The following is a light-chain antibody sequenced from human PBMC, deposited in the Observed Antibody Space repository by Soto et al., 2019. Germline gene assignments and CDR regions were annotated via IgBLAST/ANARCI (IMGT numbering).Light chain of an antibody. Sequence: EIVMTQSPATLSGSPGESATLSCRASPRISTNLAWYQHKRGQAPRLLIYGASTRATGIPARFSGSGSETEFTLTITSLQSEDFAVYYCQHYNNWPAWTFGQGTKVDIK. CDR1: PRISTN. J-gene: IGKJ1*01. CDR3: QHYNNWPAWT. CDR2: GAS. V-gene: IGKV3D-15*01.